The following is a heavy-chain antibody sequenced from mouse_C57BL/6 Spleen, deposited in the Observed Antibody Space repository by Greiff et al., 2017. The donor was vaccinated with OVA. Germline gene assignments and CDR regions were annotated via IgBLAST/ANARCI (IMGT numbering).Heavy chain of an antibody. V-gene: IGHV5-17*01. D-gene: IGHD1-1*01. CDR3: VNYYGSSYGWYFDV. CDR2: ISSGSSTI. J-gene: IGHJ1*03. CDR1: GFTFSDYG. Sequence: EVKVEESGGGLVKPGGSLKLSCAASGFTFSDYGMHWVRQAPEKGLEWVAYISSGSSTIYYADTVKGRFTISRDNAKNTLFLQMTSLRSEDTAMYYCVNYYGSSYGWYFDVWGTGTTVTVSS.